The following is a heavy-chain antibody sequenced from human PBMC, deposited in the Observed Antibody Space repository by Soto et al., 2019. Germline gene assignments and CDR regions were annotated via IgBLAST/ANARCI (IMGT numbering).Heavy chain of an antibody. CDR2: ISYDGSNK. D-gene: IGHD3-22*01. J-gene: IGHJ3*02. Sequence: GGSLRLSCAASGFTFSSYGMHWVRQAPGKGLEWVAVISYDGSNKYYADSVKGRFTISRDNSKNTLYLQMNSLRAEDTAVYYCAKGQTDYYDSSGGGAFDIWGQGTMVTVSS. CDR3: AKGQTDYYDSSGGGAFDI. V-gene: IGHV3-30*18. CDR1: GFTFSSYG.